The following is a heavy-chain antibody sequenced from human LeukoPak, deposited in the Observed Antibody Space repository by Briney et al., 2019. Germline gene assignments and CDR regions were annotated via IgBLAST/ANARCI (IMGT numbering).Heavy chain of an antibody. CDR3: ARDTRFELYGMDV. Sequence: SVKVSCKASGGTFSSYAISWVRQAPGQGLEWMGGIIPIFGTANYAQKFQGRVTITADESTSTAYMELSSLRSEDTAVYYCARDTRFELYGMDVWGQGTTVTVSS. D-gene: IGHD3-9*01. CDR2: IIPIFGTA. V-gene: IGHV1-69*13. CDR1: GGTFSSYA. J-gene: IGHJ6*02.